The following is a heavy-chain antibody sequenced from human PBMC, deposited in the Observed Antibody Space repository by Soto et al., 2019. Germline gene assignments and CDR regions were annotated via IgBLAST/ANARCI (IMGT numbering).Heavy chain of an antibody. D-gene: IGHD3-16*02. J-gene: IGHJ4*02. V-gene: IGHV3-7*01. CDR3: ARLYRDVSTFDY. Sequence: EVQLVQSGGGLVQPGGSLRLSCGASGFTFSSHWMTWVRQAPGKGLEWVASINPDGSVKHYVDSVKGRFTISRDNADHSLYLQMSSLRAEDTAVYYCARLYRDVSTFDYWGQGTLVTVSS. CDR1: GFTFSSHW. CDR2: INPDGSVK.